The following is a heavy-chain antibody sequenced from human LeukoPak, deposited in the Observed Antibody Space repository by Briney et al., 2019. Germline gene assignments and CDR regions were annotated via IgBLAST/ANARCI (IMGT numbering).Heavy chain of an antibody. CDR1: GFTFSNYW. D-gene: IGHD1-1*01. V-gene: IGHV3-7*01. J-gene: IGHJ4*02. CDR3: ARDPGITMERTDY. Sequence: PGGSLRLSCAASGFTFSNYWMTWVRQAPGKGLEWVVNINQDGSDKYFVDSVKGRFTISRDNAKNSVYLQMNSLRVEDTAVYYCARDPGITMERTDYWGQGTLVTVSS. CDR2: INQDGSDK.